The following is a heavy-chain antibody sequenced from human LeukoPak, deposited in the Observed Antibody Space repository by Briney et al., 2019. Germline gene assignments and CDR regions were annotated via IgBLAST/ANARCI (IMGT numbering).Heavy chain of an antibody. CDR2: ISGSGGDT. Sequence: GGSLRLSCAASGFTFSNFPMTWVRQAPGKGLEAFSSISGSGGDTYYKDSVKGRFTISRDNSQNTLYLQMNSLRAEDTAIYYCAKDEADDTSGYYGPLDYWGQGTLVTVSS. CDR1: GFTFSNFP. J-gene: IGHJ4*02. CDR3: AKDEADDTSGYYGPLDY. D-gene: IGHD3-22*01. V-gene: IGHV3-23*01.